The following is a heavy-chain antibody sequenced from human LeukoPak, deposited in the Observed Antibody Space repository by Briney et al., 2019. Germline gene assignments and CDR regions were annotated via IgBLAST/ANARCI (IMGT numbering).Heavy chain of an antibody. J-gene: IGHJ3*02. D-gene: IGHD6-6*01. Sequence: KSSETLSVTCTVSGGSISSGSYYWSWIRQPAGKGLEWIGRIYTSGSTNYNPSLKSRVTISVDTSKNQFSLKLSSVTAADTAVYYCARAASIAARRGAFDIWGQGTMVTVSS. V-gene: IGHV4-61*02. CDR3: ARAASIAARRGAFDI. CDR1: GGSISSGSYY. CDR2: IYTSGST.